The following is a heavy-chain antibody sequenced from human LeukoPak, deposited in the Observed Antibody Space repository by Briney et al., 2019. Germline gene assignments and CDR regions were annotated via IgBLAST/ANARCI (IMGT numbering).Heavy chain of an antibody. Sequence: ASVKVSCKASGYTFTSYDINWVRQATGQGLEWMGWISAYNGNTNYAQKLQGRVTVTTDTSTSTAYMELRSLRSDDTAVYYCARDNPYYDFWSGYPPVFQHWGQGTLVTVSS. CDR2: ISAYNGNT. J-gene: IGHJ1*01. CDR3: ARDNPYYDFWSGYPPVFQH. CDR1: GYTFTSYD. V-gene: IGHV1-18*01. D-gene: IGHD3-3*01.